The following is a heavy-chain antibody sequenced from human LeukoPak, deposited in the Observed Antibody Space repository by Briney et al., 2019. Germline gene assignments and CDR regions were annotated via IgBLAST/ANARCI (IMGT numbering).Heavy chain of an antibody. CDR1: GFTFSSYA. J-gene: IGHJ4*02. D-gene: IGHD2-2*01. V-gene: IGHV3-23*01. Sequence: GASLRLSSAASGFTFSSYAISWVRQAPGKGLHWVSAISGIGGSTYYADSVKGRFTISRDNSKNTLHLQLNSLRAEDTAVYYCAKGPDIVLVPVAMHYFDYWGQGTLVTVSS. CDR3: AKGPDIVLVPVAMHYFDY. CDR2: ISGIGGST.